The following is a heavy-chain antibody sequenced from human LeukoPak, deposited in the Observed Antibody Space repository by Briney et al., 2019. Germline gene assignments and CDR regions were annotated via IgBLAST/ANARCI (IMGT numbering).Heavy chain of an antibody. Sequence: GGSLRLSCAASGFTFSSYSVNWVRQAPGKGLVWVPRIRGDGSSTSYADSVKGRFTISRDNAKNTLYLQMNSLRAEDTAMYYCATNTYADYVSFDIWGQGTMVTVSS. D-gene: IGHD2-2*01. CDR2: IRGDGSST. CDR3: ATNTYADYVSFDI. CDR1: GFTFSSYS. J-gene: IGHJ3*02. V-gene: IGHV3-74*01.